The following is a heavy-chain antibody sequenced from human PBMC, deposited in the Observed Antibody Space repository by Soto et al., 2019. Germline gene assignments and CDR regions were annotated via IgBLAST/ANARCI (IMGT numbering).Heavy chain of an antibody. V-gene: IGHV1-69*01. CDR2: IIPMFGTT. D-gene: IGHD2-15*01. J-gene: IGHJ5*02. CDR3: ARGVVVVPTSQLGWFDP. CDR1: GGTLTGFA. Sequence: QVQLVQSGAEVKKPGSRVKGSSKALGGTLTGFAIAWVRQAPEHGLEGLGGIIPMFGTTKYAQKSQGRLTITADESTSTAYMELSSLRSGDTAVYYCARGVVVVPTSQLGWFDPWGQGTLVTVSS.